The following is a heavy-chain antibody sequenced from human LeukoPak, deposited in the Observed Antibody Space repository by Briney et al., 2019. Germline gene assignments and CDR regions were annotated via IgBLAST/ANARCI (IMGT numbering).Heavy chain of an antibody. J-gene: IGHJ4*02. Sequence: SETLSLTCAVYGGSFSGYYWSWIRQPPGKGLEWIGEINHSGSTNYNPSLKSRVTISVDTSKNQFSLKLSSVTAADTAVYYCARPANYGSGSYYFDYWGQGTLVTVSS. CDR1: GGSFSGYY. CDR2: INHSGST. V-gene: IGHV4-34*01. CDR3: ARPANYGSGSYYFDY. D-gene: IGHD3-10*01.